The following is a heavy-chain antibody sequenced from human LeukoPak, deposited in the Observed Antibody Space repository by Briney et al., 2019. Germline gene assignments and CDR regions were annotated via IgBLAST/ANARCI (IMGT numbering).Heavy chain of an antibody. CDR3: ARSRLGYSNFDF. V-gene: IGHV3-23*01. Sequence: GGSLRLSCAASGFTFSNSAMSWVRQAPGKGLEWVSTLSGSGITTYYADSVKGRFTISRDNSKNTLYLQMNSLRAEDTAVYYCARSRLGYSNFDFWGQGALVTVSS. CDR2: LSGSGITT. D-gene: IGHD4-11*01. CDR1: GFTFSNSA. J-gene: IGHJ4*02.